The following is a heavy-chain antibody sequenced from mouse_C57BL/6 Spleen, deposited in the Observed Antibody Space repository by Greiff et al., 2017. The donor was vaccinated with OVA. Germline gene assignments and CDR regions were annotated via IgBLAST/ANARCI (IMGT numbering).Heavy chain of an antibody. CDR3: AITTVVGFDY. J-gene: IGHJ2*01. V-gene: IGHV14-2*01. CDR2: IDPEDGET. CDR1: GFNITDYY. Sequence: VQLKESGAELVKPGDSVKLSCTASGFNITDYYMHWVKQRTEQGLEWIGRIDPEDGETKYAPNFQGKATITADTSSNTAYLQLSSLTSEDTACYYCAITTVVGFDYWGQGTARTVSS. D-gene: IGHD1-1*01.